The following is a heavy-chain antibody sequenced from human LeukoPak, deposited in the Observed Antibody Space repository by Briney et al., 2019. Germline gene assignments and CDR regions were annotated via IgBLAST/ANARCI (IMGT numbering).Heavy chain of an antibody. V-gene: IGHV3-23*01. J-gene: IGHJ4*02. CDR1: GFTFSNYG. CDR3: AKTEAPAAIRAGSDY. CDR2: ISGSGSAT. D-gene: IGHD2-2*02. Sequence: GGSLRLSCAASGFTFSNYGMSWVRQAPGKGLEWVSTISGSGSATYNAGSVKGRFTTSRDNSNNTLYLQMNSLRAEDTAVYYCAKTEAPAAIRAGSDYWGQGALVTVSS.